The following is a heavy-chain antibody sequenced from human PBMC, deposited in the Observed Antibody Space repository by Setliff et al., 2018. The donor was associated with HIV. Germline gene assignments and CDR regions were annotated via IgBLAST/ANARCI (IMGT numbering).Heavy chain of an antibody. CDR1: GFNFSTHT. V-gene: IGHV3-21*01. CDR3: ASLSGSLRDWFDP. Sequence: GGSLRLSCAASGFNFSTHTMNWIRQAPGKGLEWVSSISSTIYYADSVKGRFTISRDNAKNSLYLQMNSLRAEDTAVYYCASLSGSLRDWFDPWGQGTLVTVSS. J-gene: IGHJ5*02. D-gene: IGHD1-26*01. CDR2: ISSTI.